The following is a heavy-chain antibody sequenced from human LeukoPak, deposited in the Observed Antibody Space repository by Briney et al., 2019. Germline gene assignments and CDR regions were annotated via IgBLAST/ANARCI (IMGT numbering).Heavy chain of an antibody. CDR1: GYTFTTYG. D-gene: IGHD2-21*01. J-gene: IGHJ3*02. CDR3: AKRGLYCGGDCYSDDAFDI. V-gene: IGHV1-18*01. CDR2: ISAYNGNT. Sequence: ASVKVSCKASGYTFTTYGISWVRQAPGQGLEWMGWISAYNGNTNYAQNLQGRDTMTTDTSTTTAYMELRSLRSDDTAVYYCAKRGLYCGGDCYSDDAFDIWGQGTMVTVSS.